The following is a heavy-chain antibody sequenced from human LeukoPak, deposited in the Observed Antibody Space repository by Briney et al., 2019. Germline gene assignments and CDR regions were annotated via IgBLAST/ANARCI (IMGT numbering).Heavy chain of an antibody. Sequence: GGSLRLSCATSGFTFSSYWMHWVRHAPGKGLVWVSRINSDGSSTSYADSVKGRFTISRDNAKNTLYLQMNSLRAEDTAVYYCARDRPSVAGTGSDAFDIWGQGTMVTVSS. CDR1: GFTFSSYW. CDR2: INSDGSST. CDR3: ARDRPSVAGTGSDAFDI. J-gene: IGHJ3*02. V-gene: IGHV3-74*01. D-gene: IGHD1-1*01.